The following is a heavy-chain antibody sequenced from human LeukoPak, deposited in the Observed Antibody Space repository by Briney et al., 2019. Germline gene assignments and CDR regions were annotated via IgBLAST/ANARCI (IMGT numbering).Heavy chain of an antibody. V-gene: IGHV4-39*01. Sequence: SETLSLTCTVSGGSISSSSYYWGWIRQPPGKGLEWIGSIYYSGSTYYNPSLKSRVTISVDTSKNQLSLKLSSVTAADTAVYYCASLYRGIFGVVINLSYYYYMDVWGKGTTVTVSS. D-gene: IGHD3-3*01. CDR2: IYYSGST. CDR1: GGSISSSSYY. J-gene: IGHJ6*03. CDR3: ASLYRGIFGVVINLSYYYYMDV.